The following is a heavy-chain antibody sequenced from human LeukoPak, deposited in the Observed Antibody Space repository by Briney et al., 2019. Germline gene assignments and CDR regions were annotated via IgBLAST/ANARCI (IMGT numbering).Heavy chain of an antibody. CDR2: ISSSSSTI. V-gene: IGHV3-48*04. CDR3: ARDSPLGPDY. CDR1: GFTFSSYS. D-gene: IGHD6-6*01. J-gene: IGHJ4*02. Sequence: GRSLRLSCAASGFTFSSYSMNWVRQAPGKGLEWVSYISSSSSTIYYADSVEGRFTISRDNAKNSLYLQMNSLRAEDTAVYYCARDSPLGPDYWGQGTLVTVSS.